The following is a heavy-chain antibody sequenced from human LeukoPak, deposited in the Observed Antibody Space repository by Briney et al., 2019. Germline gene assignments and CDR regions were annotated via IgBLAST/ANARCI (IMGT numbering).Heavy chain of an antibody. CDR1: GFTVSSNY. D-gene: IGHD3-22*01. V-gene: IGHV3-23*01. J-gene: IGHJ4*02. CDR3: AKVSSSGGEFDY. Sequence: PGGSLRLSCAASGFTVSSNYMSWVRQAPGKGLEWVSGIIGSGDSTYYVDSVKGRFTISRDNSKNTLYLQMNSLRAEDTAVYYCAKVSSSGGEFDYWGQGTLVTVSS. CDR2: IIGSGDST.